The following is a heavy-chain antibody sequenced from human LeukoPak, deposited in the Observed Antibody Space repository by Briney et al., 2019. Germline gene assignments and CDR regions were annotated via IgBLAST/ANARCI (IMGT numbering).Heavy chain of an antibody. J-gene: IGHJ4*02. V-gene: IGHV1-18*01. CDR2: ISAYNGNT. Sequence: ASVKVSCKASGYTFTSYGISWVRQAPGQGLEWMGWISAYNGNTNYAQKLQGRVTMTTDTSTSTAYMELRSLRSDDTAVYYCARDRSRYCSGGSCYSGYYWGQGTLVTVSS. CDR1: GYTFTSYG. D-gene: IGHD2-15*01. CDR3: ARDRSRYCSGGSCYSGYY.